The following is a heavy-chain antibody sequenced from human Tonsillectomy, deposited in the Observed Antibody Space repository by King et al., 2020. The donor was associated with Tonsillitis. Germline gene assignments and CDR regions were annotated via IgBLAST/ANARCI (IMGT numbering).Heavy chain of an antibody. D-gene: IGHD2-15*01. CDR3: ARDQVAL. CDR2: ISSSSTYI. Sequence: VQLVESGGGLVKPGGSLRLSCAASGFTFSSYSMNWVRQAPGKGLEWVSSISSSSTYIFYADSVKGRFTISRDNARNSLYLQMNSLRVEDTAVYYCARDQVALWGQGTLVTVSS. CDR1: GFTFSSYS. J-gene: IGHJ4*02. V-gene: IGHV3-21*01.